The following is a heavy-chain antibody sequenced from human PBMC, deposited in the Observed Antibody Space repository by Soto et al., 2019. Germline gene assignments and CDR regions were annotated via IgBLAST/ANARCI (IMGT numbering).Heavy chain of an antibody. D-gene: IGHD4-4*01. CDR1: GFSSSFYW. V-gene: IGHV3-74*01. CDR2: INSDGSST. J-gene: IGHJ6*02. Sequence: PGGSLRLSCAASGFSSSFYWMYWVRQAPGKGLAWVSGINSDGSSTNYADSVKGRFIISRDNTKNTVYPQMNSLRAEDTAVYYCARERALTVNTVKGMDVWGQGTTVTVSS. CDR3: ARERALTVNTVKGMDV.